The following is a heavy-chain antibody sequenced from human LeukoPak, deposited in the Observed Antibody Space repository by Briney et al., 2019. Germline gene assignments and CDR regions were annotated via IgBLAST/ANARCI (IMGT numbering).Heavy chain of an antibody. J-gene: IGHJ4*02. CDR3: ARTVYDILTGPHQDY. D-gene: IGHD3-9*01. CDR2: IYASGST. Sequence: SETLSLTCTVSGGSLSSGGYYWSWIRQPAGKGLEWIGRIYASGSTDYNPSLKSRVTMSVDTSKNQFSLKLSSVTAADTAVYYCARTVYDILTGPHQDYWGQGTLVTVSS. CDR1: GGSLSSGGYY. V-gene: IGHV4-61*02.